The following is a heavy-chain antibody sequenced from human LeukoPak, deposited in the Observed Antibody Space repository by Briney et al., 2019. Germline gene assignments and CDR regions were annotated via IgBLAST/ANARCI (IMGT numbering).Heavy chain of an antibody. CDR2: TYYRSKWYN. J-gene: IGHJ3*02. Sequence: SQTLSLTCAISGDSVSSNSAAWNWIRQSPSRGLEWLGRTYYRSKWYNDYAVSVKSRITINPDTSKNQFSLQLNSVTPEDTAVYYCARGTEYYYDSSGYYSWAFDIWGQGTMVTVSS. CDR3: ARGTEYYYDSSGYYSWAFDI. CDR1: GDSVSSNSAA. D-gene: IGHD3-22*01. V-gene: IGHV6-1*01.